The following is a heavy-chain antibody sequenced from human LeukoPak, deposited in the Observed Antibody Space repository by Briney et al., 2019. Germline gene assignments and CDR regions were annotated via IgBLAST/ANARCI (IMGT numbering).Heavy chain of an antibody. CDR1: GFTFTSSA. J-gene: IGHJ6*04. V-gene: IGHV1-58*01. Sequence: SVKVSCKASGFTFTSSAVQWVRQARGQRLEWIGWIVVGSGNTNYAQKFQERVTITRDMSTSTAYMELSSPRSEDTAVNYCAVSTVTTDYYYGMDVWGKGTTVTVSS. CDR3: AVSTVTTDYYYGMDV. CDR2: IVVGSGNT. D-gene: IGHD4-17*01.